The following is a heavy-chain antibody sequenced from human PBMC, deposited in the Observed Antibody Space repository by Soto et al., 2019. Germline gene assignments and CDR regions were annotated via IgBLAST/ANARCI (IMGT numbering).Heavy chain of an antibody. CDR3: AKDASAAFDY. V-gene: IGHV3-30*18. CDR1: GFTLRTSG. D-gene: IGHD6-25*01. CDR2: ISHDGSNQ. Sequence: GGSLRLSCVASGFTLRTSGMHWVCQAPSKGLEWVAVISHDGSNQFYAESVKGRFTISRDNSKNMLYLQMNSLRADDSAVYFCAKDASAAFDYWGQGTVGTVSS. J-gene: IGHJ4*02.